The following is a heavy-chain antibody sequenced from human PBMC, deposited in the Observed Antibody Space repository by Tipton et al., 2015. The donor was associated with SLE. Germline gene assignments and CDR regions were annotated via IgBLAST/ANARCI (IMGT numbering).Heavy chain of an antibody. J-gene: IGHJ4*02. CDR1: GFTLSNYW. D-gene: IGHD3-16*02. Sequence: SLRLSCTASGFTLSNYWIHWVRQVPGKGLLWISRINTDGSITSYADSVKGRFAISRDNAKNTLYLQMNSLGSEDTAVYYCGRVLSIVSLGIYFWGQGTLVTVSS. CDR3: GRVLSIVSLGIYF. V-gene: IGHV3-74*01. CDR2: INTDGSIT.